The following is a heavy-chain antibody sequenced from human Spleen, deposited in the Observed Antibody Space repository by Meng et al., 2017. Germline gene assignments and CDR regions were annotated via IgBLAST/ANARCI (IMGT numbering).Heavy chain of an antibody. CDR3: SGGYGMDV. J-gene: IGHJ6*02. D-gene: IGHD4-23*01. Sequence: ASVKVSCKASGYTFTSYGISWVRQAPGQGLQWMGWINIYNGITNYGRNFQGRVTLTTDTSTSTAYMELRSLRSDDTAVYYCSGGYGMDVWGQGNTVT. CDR1: GYTFTSYG. CDR2: INIYNGIT. V-gene: IGHV1-18*01.